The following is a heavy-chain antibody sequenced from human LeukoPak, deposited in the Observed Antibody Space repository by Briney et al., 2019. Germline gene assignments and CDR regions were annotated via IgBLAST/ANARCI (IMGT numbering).Heavy chain of an antibody. CDR3: AREKRHYDILTGYYPPDAFDI. D-gene: IGHD3-9*01. J-gene: IGHJ3*02. V-gene: IGHV4-39*07. CDR2: IYYSGST. CDR1: GGSISSSSYY. Sequence: SETLSLTCTVSGGSISSSSYYWGWIRQPPGKGLEWIGRIYYSGSTYYNPSLKSRVTISVDTSKNQFSLKLSSVTAADTAVYYCAREKRHYDILTGYYPPDAFDIWGQGTMVTVSS.